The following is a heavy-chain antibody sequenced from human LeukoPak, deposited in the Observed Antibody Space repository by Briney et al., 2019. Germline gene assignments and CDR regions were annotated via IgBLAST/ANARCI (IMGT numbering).Heavy chain of an antibody. J-gene: IGHJ4*02. CDR3: ARSSWAYSNYDPYFDY. CDR1: GVSMSSYY. D-gene: IGHD4-4*01. V-gene: IGHV4-34*01. Sequence: SETLSLTCTASGVSMSSYYWSWIRQPPGKGLEWIGEINHSGSTNYNPSLKSRVTISVDTSKNQFSLKLSSVTAADTAVYYCARSSWAYSNYDPYFDYWGQGTLVTVSS. CDR2: INHSGST.